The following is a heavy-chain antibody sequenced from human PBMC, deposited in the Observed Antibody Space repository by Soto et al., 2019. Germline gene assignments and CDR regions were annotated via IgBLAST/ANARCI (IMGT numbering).Heavy chain of an antibody. CDR2: IIPIFGTA. CDR1: GGTFSSYA. D-gene: IGHD2-2*02. CDR3: ARDIVVVPAAIRGNPMDV. Sequence: SVKVPCKASGGTFSSYAISWVRQAPGQGLEWMGGIIPIFGTANYAQKFQGRVTITADKSTSTAYMELSSLRSEDTAVYYCARDIVVVPAAIRGNPMDVWGQGTTVTVSS. J-gene: IGHJ6*02. V-gene: IGHV1-69*06.